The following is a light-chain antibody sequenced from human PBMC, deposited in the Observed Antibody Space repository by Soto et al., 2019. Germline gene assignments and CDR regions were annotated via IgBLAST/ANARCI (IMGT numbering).Light chain of an antibody. CDR3: QQYYDWPPLT. Sequence: ESVLTQSPGTLSLSPGERATLSCRASQSVSSNYLAWYQQKPGQAPRLLIYGASTRATGIPDRFSGSGSGTEFTLTISSLQSDDFAVYYCQQYYDWPPLTFGGGTKVDI. V-gene: IGKV3-15*01. CDR1: QSVSSN. CDR2: GAS. J-gene: IGKJ4*01.